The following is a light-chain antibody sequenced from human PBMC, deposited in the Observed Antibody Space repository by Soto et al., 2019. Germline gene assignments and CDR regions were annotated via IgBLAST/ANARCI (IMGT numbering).Light chain of an antibody. V-gene: IGKV1-5*03. Sequence: DIQMTQSPSTLSASVGDRVTITCRASQSVSGWLAWYQQKPGKAPELLIYSASTVETGVPSRFSGSGSGTEFPHTISRRRQDDFANYYCQQYESYPLTFGGGTKVEIK. CDR3: QQYESYPLT. CDR1: QSVSGW. J-gene: IGKJ4*01. CDR2: SAS.